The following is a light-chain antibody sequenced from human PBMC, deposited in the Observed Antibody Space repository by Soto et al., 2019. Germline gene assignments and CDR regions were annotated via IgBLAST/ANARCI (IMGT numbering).Light chain of an antibody. V-gene: IGLV1-44*01. J-gene: IGLJ2*01. CDR3: AAWDDSLNVVL. CDR2: SYN. CDR1: RANIGSNH. Sequence: QSDLTQPPSASGTAGQRVTISCSGSRANIGSNHVNWYQHLPGGAPKLLVYSYNQRPSGVPDRFSASKSGTSASLAISGLQSDDEADYYCAAWDDSLNVVLFGGGTKLTVL.